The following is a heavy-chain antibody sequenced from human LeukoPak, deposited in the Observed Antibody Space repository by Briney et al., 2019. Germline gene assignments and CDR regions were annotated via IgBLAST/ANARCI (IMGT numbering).Heavy chain of an antibody. D-gene: IGHD4-17*01. CDR2: ISSSGSTI. V-gene: IGHV3-11*01. CDR1: GFTFSDYY. Sequence: GGSLRLSCAASGFTFSDYYMSWIRQAPGKGLEWVSYISSSGSTIYYADSVKGRFTISRDNAKNSLYLQMNSLRAEDTAVYYCARWGGDYGDYVDSNSYYYYGMDVWGQGTTVTVSS. J-gene: IGHJ6*02. CDR3: ARWGGDYGDYVDSNSYYYYGMDV.